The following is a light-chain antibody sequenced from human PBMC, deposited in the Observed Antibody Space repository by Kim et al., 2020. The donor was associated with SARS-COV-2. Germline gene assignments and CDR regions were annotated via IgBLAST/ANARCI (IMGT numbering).Light chain of an antibody. CDR1: SGSIASNY. CDR3: QSYDSSSGV. V-gene: IGLV6-57*01. CDR2: EDN. Sequence: GKTVTIYCTRSSGSIASNYVQWYQQRPGSSPTTVIYEDNQRPSGVPDRFSGSIDSSSNAASLTISGLKTEDEADYYCQSYDSSSGVFGGGTKVTVL. J-gene: IGLJ3*02.